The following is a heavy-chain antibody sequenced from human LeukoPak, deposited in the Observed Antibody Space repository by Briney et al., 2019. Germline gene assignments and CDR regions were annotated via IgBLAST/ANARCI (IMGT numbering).Heavy chain of an antibody. J-gene: IGHJ6*02. CDR2: IYPSDSNT. D-gene: IGHD3-22*01. CDR3: ATTYYFDSTFMDV. V-gene: IGHV5-51*01. Sequence: GESLKISCKGSGYTFASYWIGWVRQMPGKGLEWMGFIYPSDSNTRYGPSFQGQVTISADKSISTAFLQWSSLKASDTAMYYCATTYYFDSTFMDVWGQGTTVTVSS. CDR1: GYTFASYW.